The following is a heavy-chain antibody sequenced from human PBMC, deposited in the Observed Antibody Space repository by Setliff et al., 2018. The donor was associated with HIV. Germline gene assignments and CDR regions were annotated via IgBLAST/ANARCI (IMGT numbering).Heavy chain of an antibody. J-gene: IGHJ4*02. D-gene: IGHD4-17*01. V-gene: IGHV1-2*02. Sequence: SVKVSCKTSGYTFTGCYVHWVRQAPGQGLEWMRWISPNSGGTNSAQKFQGRVTMTRDTSTSTVYMELSSLRSEDTAVYYCARELYGDYTLDYWGQGTLVTVS. CDR1: GYTFTGCY. CDR2: ISPNSGGT. CDR3: ARELYGDYTLDY.